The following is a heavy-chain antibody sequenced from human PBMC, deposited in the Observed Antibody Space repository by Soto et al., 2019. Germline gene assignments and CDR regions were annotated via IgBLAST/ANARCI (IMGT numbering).Heavy chain of an antibody. Sequence: PSETLSLTCTVSGGSISSYYWSWIRQPPGKGLEWIGYIYYSGSTNYNPSLKSRVTISVDTSKNQFSLKLSSVTAADTAVYYCARAKDTAMGHPVDYWGQGTLVTVSS. J-gene: IGHJ4*02. CDR1: GGSISSYY. CDR3: ARAKDTAMGHPVDY. D-gene: IGHD5-18*01. V-gene: IGHV4-59*01. CDR2: IYYSGST.